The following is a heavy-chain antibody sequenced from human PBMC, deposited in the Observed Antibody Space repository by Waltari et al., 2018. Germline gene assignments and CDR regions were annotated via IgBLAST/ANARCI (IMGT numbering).Heavy chain of an antibody. Sequence: QVVLQESGPGLVKPSETLSLPCSVPRDSMNIYLWTWTRQHPGKGLEWIGYISYSGTTNYTPSLKSRVTISLDTSKNQFSLKLNSVTAADSAVYYCAREPGYCRGGSCYFSGDNAYDVWGRGTMVTVSS. V-gene: IGHV4-59*01. CDR1: RDSMNIYL. J-gene: IGHJ3*01. D-gene: IGHD2-15*01. CDR2: ISYSGTT. CDR3: AREPGYCRGGSCYFSGDNAYDV.